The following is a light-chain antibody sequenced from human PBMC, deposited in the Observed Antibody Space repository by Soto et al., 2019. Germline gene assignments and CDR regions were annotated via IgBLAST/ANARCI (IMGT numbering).Light chain of an antibody. Sequence: DIVMTQSPDSLAVSLGERATINCKSSQSVLYNSNSKNYLAWYQQKPGQPPKLLIHWASTRESGVPDRFSGSGSGTDFTRTLSSLQAADGGDDYCQQYYSTPPTCGGGTKVEIK. CDR1: QSVLYNSNSKNY. J-gene: IGKJ4*01. V-gene: IGKV4-1*01. CDR3: QQYYSTPPT. CDR2: WAS.